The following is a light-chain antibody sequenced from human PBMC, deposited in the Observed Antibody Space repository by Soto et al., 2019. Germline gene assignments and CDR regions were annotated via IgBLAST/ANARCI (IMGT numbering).Light chain of an antibody. Sequence: QSVLTQPPSASGTPGQRVTISCSGSSSNIGGNPVNWYQQLPGTAPKLLIYNNNQRPSGLSDRFSGSKSGNTASLTISGLQAEDDADYYCYSYAGENLYVFGTGTKVTVL. CDR3: YSYAGENLYV. CDR1: SSNIGGNP. CDR2: NNN. V-gene: IGLV1-44*01. J-gene: IGLJ1*01.